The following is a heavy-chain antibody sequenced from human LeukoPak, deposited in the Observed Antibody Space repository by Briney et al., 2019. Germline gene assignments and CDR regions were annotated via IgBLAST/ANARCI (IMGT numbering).Heavy chain of an antibody. J-gene: IGHJ4*02. V-gene: IGHV3-30-3*01. CDR3: AKDDGSRGFDY. CDR2: ISYDGSKK. Sequence: GGSLRLSCAASGLTFSNYAMHWVRQAPGKGLEWVAVISYDGSKKYYTDSVKGRFTISRDNAKNSLYLQMNSLRAEDTALYYCAKDDGSRGFDYWGQGTLVTVSS. D-gene: IGHD6-13*01. CDR1: GLTFSNYA.